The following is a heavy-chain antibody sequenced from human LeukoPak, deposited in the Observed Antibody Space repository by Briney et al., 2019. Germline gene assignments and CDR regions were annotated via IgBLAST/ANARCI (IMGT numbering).Heavy chain of an antibody. CDR3: ARNYYDFWSGYGEYYYYMDV. Sequence: ASVKVSCKASGGTFSSYAISWVRQAPGQGLEWMGWISAYNGNTNYAQKLQGRVTMTTDTSTSTAYMELRSLRSDDTAVYYCARNYYDFWSGYGEYYYYMDVWGKGTTVTVSS. CDR2: ISAYNGNT. CDR1: GGTFSSYA. V-gene: IGHV1-18*01. J-gene: IGHJ6*03. D-gene: IGHD3-3*01.